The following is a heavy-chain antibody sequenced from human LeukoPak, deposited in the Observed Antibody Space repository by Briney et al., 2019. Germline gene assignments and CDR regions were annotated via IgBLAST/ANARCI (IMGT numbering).Heavy chain of an antibody. Sequence: SETLSLTCTVSGGSISSSRYYWGWIRQPPGKGLEWIGSIYYSGSTYYNPSLKSRVTISVDTSKNQFSLKLSSVTAADTAVYYCASPIYYSTSCSEYWGQGTLVTVSS. J-gene: IGHJ4*02. D-gene: IGHD2-2*01. CDR1: GGSISSSRYY. CDR2: IYYSGST. CDR3: ASPIYYSTSCSEY. V-gene: IGHV4-39*07.